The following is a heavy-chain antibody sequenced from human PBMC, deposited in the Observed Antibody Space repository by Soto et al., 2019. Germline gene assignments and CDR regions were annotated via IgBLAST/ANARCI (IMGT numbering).Heavy chain of an antibody. CDR3: ARDPYSSSSRHYYYGMDV. Sequence: PGGSLRLSCAASGFTFSSYAMHWVRQAPGKGLEWVAVISYDGSNKYYADSVKGRFTISRDNSKNTLYLQMNSLRAEDTAVYYCARDPYSSSSRHYYYGMDVWRQLPTFTVS. CDR1: GFTFSSYA. D-gene: IGHD6-6*01. V-gene: IGHV3-30-3*01. J-gene: IGHJ6*02. CDR2: ISYDGSNK.